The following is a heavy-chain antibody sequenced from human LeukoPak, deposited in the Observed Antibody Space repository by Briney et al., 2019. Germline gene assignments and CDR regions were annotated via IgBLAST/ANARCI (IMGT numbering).Heavy chain of an antibody. J-gene: IGHJ3*02. V-gene: IGHV4-59*08. CDR3: ARSESYHDAFDI. CDR1: GGSISSYY. Sequence: SETLSLTCTVSGGSISSYYWSWIRQPPGKGLEWIGYIYYSGSTNYNPSLKSRVTISVDTSKNQFSLKLSSVTAADTAVYYCARSESYHDAFDIWGQGTMVTVSS. CDR2: IYYSGST. D-gene: IGHD1-26*01.